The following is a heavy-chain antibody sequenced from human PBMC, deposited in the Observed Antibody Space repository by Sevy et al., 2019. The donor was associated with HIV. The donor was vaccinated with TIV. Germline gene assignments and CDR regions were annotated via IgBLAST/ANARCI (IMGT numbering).Heavy chain of an antibody. CDR1: GGSISSSSYY. CDR2: IYYSEST. CDR3: ARHFSVVVPPHGPRPYYMDV. J-gene: IGHJ6*03. Sequence: SETLSLTCTVSGGSISSSSYYWGWIRQPPGKGLEWIGSIYYSESTYCNPSLKSRVTISVDTSKNQFSLKLSSVTAADTAVYYCARHFSVVVPPHGPRPYYMDVWGKGTTVTVSS. V-gene: IGHV4-39*01. D-gene: IGHD2-2*01.